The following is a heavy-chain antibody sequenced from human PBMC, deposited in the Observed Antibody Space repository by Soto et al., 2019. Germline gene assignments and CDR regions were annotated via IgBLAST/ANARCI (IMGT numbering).Heavy chain of an antibody. Sequence: GGSLRLSCAASGFTFNSYGMHWVRQAPGKGLEWVVVISFDGRNTYYADSVKGRFTISRDNSKNTLYLQMTSLRAEDTAVYYCAKQSGSDDRRYWGQGTLVTVSS. CDR2: ISFDGRNT. V-gene: IGHV3-30*18. J-gene: IGHJ4*02. CDR3: AKQSGSDDRRY. D-gene: IGHD3-10*01. CDR1: GFTFNSYG.